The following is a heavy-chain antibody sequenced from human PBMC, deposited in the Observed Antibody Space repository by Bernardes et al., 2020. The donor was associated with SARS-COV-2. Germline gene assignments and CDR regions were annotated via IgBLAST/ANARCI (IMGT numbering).Heavy chain of an antibody. D-gene: IGHD3-10*01. V-gene: IGHV1-69*01. CDR1: GGPFSSYA. J-gene: IGHJ5*02. CDR3: ARAPLWFGELLNWFDP. Sequence: SFPSSGGPFSSYAITWVRQAPGQGLEWMGGIIPIFGTANYAQKFQGRVTITADESTSTAYMELSRLRAEDTAVYYCARAPLWFGELLNWFDPWGQGTLVTVSA. CDR2: IIPIFGTA.